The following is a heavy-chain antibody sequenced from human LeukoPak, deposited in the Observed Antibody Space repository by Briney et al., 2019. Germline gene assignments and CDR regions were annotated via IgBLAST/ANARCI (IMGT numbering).Heavy chain of an antibody. J-gene: IGHJ4*02. CDR2: IFYSGSS. V-gene: IGHV4-59*01. CDR1: GGSISSYY. CDR3: ARAHTSNWYMDY. Sequence: KASETLSLTCSVSGGSISSYYWSWIRQPPWKGLEWIGYIFYSGSSNYNPSLKSRVTMSVDTSENQLSLKLRSVTAADTALYYCARAHTSNWYMDYWGQGTLVTVSS. D-gene: IGHD6-13*01.